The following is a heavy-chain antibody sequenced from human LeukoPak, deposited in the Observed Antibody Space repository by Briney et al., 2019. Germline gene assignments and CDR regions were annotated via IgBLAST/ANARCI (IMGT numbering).Heavy chain of an antibody. Sequence: ASVKVSCKASGYTFNTYGFTWVRQAPGQGLEWMGWISAYNGNTKHSEKFQGRVTMTTDTSTSTAYMQLRSLKSDDPAIYYCARSGVASLVPFDYWGQGTLVSVSS. D-gene: IGHD3-10*01. J-gene: IGHJ4*02. CDR3: ARSGVASLVPFDY. CDR1: GYTFNTYG. CDR2: ISAYNGNT. V-gene: IGHV1-18*01.